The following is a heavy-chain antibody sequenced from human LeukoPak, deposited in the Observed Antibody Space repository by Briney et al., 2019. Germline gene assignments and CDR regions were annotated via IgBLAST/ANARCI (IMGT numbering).Heavy chain of an antibody. CDR3: ARSTMVTAVDY. CDR2: IYPGDSET. D-gene: IGHD4-17*01. CDR1: GYSFTTYW. Sequence: GESLQISCKGSGYSFTTYWIGWVRQMPGKGLEWMGIIYPGDSETRYSPSFQGQVTISADKSISTAYLQWSSLKASDTAMYYCARSTMVTAVDYWGQGALVTVSS. V-gene: IGHV5-51*01. J-gene: IGHJ4*02.